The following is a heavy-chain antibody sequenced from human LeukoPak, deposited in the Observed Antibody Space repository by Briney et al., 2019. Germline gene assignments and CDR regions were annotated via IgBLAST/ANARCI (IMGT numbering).Heavy chain of an antibody. CDR1: GYTFTGYY. D-gene: IGHD4-11*01. J-gene: IGHJ4*02. V-gene: IGHV1-46*01. CDR2: INPSGGST. CDR3: ARTRSEGTTVTTALDY. Sequence: ASVKVSCKASGYTFTGYYMHWVRQAPGQGLEWMGIINPSGGSTSYAQKFQGRVTMTRDMSTSTVYMELSSLRSEDTAVYYCARTRSEGTTVTTALDYWGQGTLVTVSS.